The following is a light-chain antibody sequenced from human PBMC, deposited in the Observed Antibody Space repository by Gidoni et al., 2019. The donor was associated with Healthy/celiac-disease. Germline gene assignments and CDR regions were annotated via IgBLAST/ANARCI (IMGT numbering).Light chain of an antibody. CDR1: QGISNS. V-gene: IGKV1-NL1*01. CDR3: QQYYSTPPYT. J-gene: IGKJ2*01. CDR2: AAS. Sequence: DIQMTQSPSSLSASVGDRVTITCRASQGISNSLAWYQQKPGKAPKLLLYAASRLESGVPSRFSVSGSGTDYTLTISSLQPEDFATYYCQQYYSTPPYTFXQXTKLEIK.